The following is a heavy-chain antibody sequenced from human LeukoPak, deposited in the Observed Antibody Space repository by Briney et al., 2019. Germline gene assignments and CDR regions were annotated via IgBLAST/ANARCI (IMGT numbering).Heavy chain of an antibody. J-gene: IGHJ4*02. D-gene: IGHD5-12*01. V-gene: IGHV3-7*05. Sequence: GGSLRLSCAASGFTFTSYWMTWVRQAPGKGLEWVANIKPDGSDKYYVASVRGRFTISRDNAENSLYLRMNSLRVEDTAVYYCARGGYYFALWGQGTLVIVSS. CDR1: GFTFTSYW. CDR3: ARGGYYFAL. CDR2: IKPDGSDK.